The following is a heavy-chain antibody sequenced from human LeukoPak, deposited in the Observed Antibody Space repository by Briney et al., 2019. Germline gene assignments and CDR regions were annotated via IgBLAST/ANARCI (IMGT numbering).Heavy chain of an antibody. J-gene: IGHJ3*02. CDR1: GFTFSSYA. CDR2: ISYDGSNK. Sequence: PGGSLRLSCAASGFTFSSYAMHWVRQAPGKGLEWVAVISYDGSNKYYADSVKGRFTISRDNSKNTLYLQMNSLRAEDTAVYYCARDRRSRNTAMDPGAFDIWGQGTMVTVSS. CDR3: ARDRRSRNTAMDPGAFDI. V-gene: IGHV3-30*04. D-gene: IGHD5-18*01.